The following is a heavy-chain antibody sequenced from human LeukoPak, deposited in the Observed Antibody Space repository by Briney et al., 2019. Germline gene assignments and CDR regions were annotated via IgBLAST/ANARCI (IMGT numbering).Heavy chain of an antibody. D-gene: IGHD3-22*01. Sequence: SQTLSLTCTVSGGSISSGGYYWSWIRQHPGKGLEWIGYIYYSGSTYYNPSLKSRVTISVDTSKNQFSLKLSSVTAADTAVYYCARGASVYYYDSSGYYYADYWGQGTLVTVSS. V-gene: IGHV4-31*03. J-gene: IGHJ4*02. CDR1: GGSISSGGYY. CDR3: ARGASVYYYDSSGYYYADY. CDR2: IYYSGST.